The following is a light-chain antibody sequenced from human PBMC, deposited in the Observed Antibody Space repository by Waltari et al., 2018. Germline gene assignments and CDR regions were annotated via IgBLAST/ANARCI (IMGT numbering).Light chain of an antibody. CDR1: SSDVGDYNY. CDR3: SSYAGSNNVV. J-gene: IGLJ2*01. CDR2: EVS. Sequence: QSALTQPPSASGSPGQSVTISCTGTSSDVGDYNYVPWYQQHTGKAPKLRIFEVSKRPSGVPDRFSGSKSGNTASLTVSGLQAEDEADYYCSSYAGSNNVVFGGGTKLTVL. V-gene: IGLV2-8*01.